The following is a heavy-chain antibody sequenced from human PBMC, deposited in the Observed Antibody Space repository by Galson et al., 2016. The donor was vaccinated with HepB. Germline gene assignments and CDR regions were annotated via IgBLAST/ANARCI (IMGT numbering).Heavy chain of an antibody. CDR1: GFTLSSYW. CDR3: ARDLYSGSYYEDY. Sequence: SLRLSCAASGFTLSSYWMSWVRQAPGKGLEWVANIKQDGSEKNYVDSVKGRFTTSRDNAKNSLYLQMKSLRAEDTAVYYCARDLYSGSYYEDYWGQGTLVTVSS. J-gene: IGHJ4*02. CDR2: IKQDGSEK. V-gene: IGHV3-7*01. D-gene: IGHD1-26*01.